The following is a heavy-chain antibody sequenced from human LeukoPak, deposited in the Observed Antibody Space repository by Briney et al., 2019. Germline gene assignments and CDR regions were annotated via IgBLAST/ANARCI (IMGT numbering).Heavy chain of an antibody. Sequence: PSETLSLTCIVPGGSISSYYWSWIRQPPGKGLEWIGYIYYGGSTNYNPSLKNRVTISVDTSKNQFSLELTSVTAADTAVYYCSRGAFLTPDYWGQGALVTVSS. D-gene: IGHD2/OR15-2a*01. CDR2: IYYGGST. CDR3: SRGAFLTPDY. V-gene: IGHV4-59*01. CDR1: GGSISSYY. J-gene: IGHJ4*02.